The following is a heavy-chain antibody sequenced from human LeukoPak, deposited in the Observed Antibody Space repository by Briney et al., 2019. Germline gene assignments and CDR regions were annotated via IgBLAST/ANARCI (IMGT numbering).Heavy chain of an antibody. D-gene: IGHD1-14*01. CDR3: AKDRNPIADYYFDI. CDR1: AGSISSSY. J-gene: IGHJ4*02. V-gene: IGHV4-59*12. Sequence: SETLSLTCTVSAGSISSSYWSWIRQPPGKGLEWIGYIYYSGSTNYNPSLKSRVTISVDTSKNQFSLKLNSVTAADTAVYYCAKDRNPIADYYFDIWGRGTPVTVSS. CDR2: IYYSGST.